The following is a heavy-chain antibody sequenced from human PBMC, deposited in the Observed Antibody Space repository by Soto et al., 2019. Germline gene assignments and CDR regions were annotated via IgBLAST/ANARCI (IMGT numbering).Heavy chain of an antibody. J-gene: IGHJ6*02. D-gene: IGHD5-18*01. CDR2: INPSGGST. V-gene: IGHV1-46*01. Sequence: ASVKVSCKASGYTFTSYYMHWVRQAPGQGLEWMGIINPSGGSTSYAQKFQGRVTMTRGTSTSTVYMELSSLRSEDTAVYYCARDRLDTAMVQDYYYYYGMDVWGQGTTVTVSS. CDR3: ARDRLDTAMVQDYYYYYGMDV. CDR1: GYTFTSYY.